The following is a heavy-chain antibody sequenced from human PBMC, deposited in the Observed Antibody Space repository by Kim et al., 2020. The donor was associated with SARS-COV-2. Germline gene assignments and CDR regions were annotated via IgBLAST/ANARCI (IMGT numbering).Heavy chain of an antibody. Sequence: GGSLRLSCAASGFTVSSNYMSWVRQAPGKGLEWVSVIYSGGSTYYADSVKGRFTISRDNSKNTLYLQMNSLRAEDTAVYYCARSINYYDSSGPYYGMDVWGQGTTVTVSS. CDR2: IYSGGST. V-gene: IGHV3-53*01. J-gene: IGHJ6*02. CDR1: GFTVSSNY. D-gene: IGHD3-22*01. CDR3: ARSINYYDSSGPYYGMDV.